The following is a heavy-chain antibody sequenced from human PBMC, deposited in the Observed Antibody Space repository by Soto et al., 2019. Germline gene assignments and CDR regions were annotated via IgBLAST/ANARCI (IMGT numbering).Heavy chain of an antibody. D-gene: IGHD3-22*01. J-gene: IGHJ5*02. Sequence: SXKVSCKASGGTFSSYAISWVRQAPGQGLEWMGGIIPIFGTANYAQKFQGRVTITADESTSTAYMELSSLRSDDTAVYYCARDDDDSSVFDPWGQGTLVTVSS. CDR3: ARDDDDSSVFDP. CDR2: IIPIFGTA. CDR1: GGTFSSYA. V-gene: IGHV1-69*13.